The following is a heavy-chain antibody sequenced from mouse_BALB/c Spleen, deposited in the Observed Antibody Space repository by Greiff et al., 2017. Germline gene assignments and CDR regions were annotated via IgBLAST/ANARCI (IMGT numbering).Heavy chain of an antibody. D-gene: IGHD2-14*01. CDR1: GFTFSSYG. Sequence: EVQGVESGGGLVQPGGSLKLSCAASGFTFSSYGMSWVRQTPDKRLELVATINSNGGSTYYPDSVKGRFTISRDNAKNTLYLQMSSLKSEDTAMYYCARAYYRYLYYFDYWGQGTTLTVSS. J-gene: IGHJ2*01. V-gene: IGHV5-6-3*01. CDR2: INSNGGST. CDR3: ARAYYRYLYYFDY.